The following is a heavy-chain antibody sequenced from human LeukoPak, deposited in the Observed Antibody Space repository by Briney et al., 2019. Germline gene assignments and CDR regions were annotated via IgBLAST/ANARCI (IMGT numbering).Heavy chain of an antibody. CDR3: ARDAYSGSYRYYYYYGMDV. V-gene: IGHV3-20*01. D-gene: IGHD1-26*01. CDR1: GFTFDDYG. CDR2: INWNGGST. J-gene: IGHJ6*02. Sequence: PGGSLRLSCAASGFTFDDYGMSWVRQAPGKGLEWVSGINWNGGSTGYADSVKGRFTISRDNAKNSLYLQMNSLRAEDTALYHCARDAYSGSYRYYYYYGMDVWGQGTTVTVSS.